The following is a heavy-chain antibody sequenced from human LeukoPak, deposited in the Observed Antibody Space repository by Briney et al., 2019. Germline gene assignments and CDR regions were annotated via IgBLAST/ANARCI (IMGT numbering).Heavy chain of an antibody. D-gene: IGHD2-2*02. Sequence: GGSLRLSCAASGYTFTSYGISWVRQAPGQGLEWMGWISAYNGNTNYAQKLQGRVTMTTDTSTSTAYMELRSLRSDDTAVYYCARDGIVVVPAAIRETAQKLPYYYYGMDVWGQGTTVTVSS. J-gene: IGHJ6*02. CDR1: GYTFTSYG. CDR3: ARDGIVVVPAAIRETAQKLPYYYYGMDV. CDR2: ISAYNGNT. V-gene: IGHV1-18*01.